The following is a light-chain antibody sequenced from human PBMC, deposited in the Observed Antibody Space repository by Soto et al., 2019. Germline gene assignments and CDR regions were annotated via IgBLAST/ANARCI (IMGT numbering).Light chain of an antibody. V-gene: IGKV3-11*01. Sequence: EIVVKKSPGALSLSPGGRATLSCRASQSVSIYLAWYQQRPGQAPRLLIYDASNRATGIPARFSGSGSGTDFTLTISSLEPEDFAVYYCQQRSNWPPITFGQGTRLEI. CDR1: QSVSIY. CDR3: QQRSNWPPIT. J-gene: IGKJ5*01. CDR2: DAS.